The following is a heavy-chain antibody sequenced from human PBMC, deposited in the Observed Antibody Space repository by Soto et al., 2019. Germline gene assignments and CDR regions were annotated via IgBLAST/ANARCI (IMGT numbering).Heavy chain of an antibody. D-gene: IGHD6-19*01. CDR3: ARDAAVPGETDRFDY. Sequence: SETLSLTCAASGDSIGSNVWWSWVRQPPGKGLGWIGEVYHNGLTDYNPSLKGRVTMSADTSKNQFSLNVTSVTAADTAMYYCARDAAVPGETDRFDYWGQGTLVTVSS. CDR2: VYHNGLT. V-gene: IGHV4-4*02. J-gene: IGHJ4*02. CDR1: GDSIGSNVW.